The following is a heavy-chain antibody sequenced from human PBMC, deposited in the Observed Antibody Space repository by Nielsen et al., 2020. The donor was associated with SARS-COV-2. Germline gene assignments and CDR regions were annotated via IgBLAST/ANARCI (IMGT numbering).Heavy chain of an antibody. V-gene: IGHV3-11*03. CDR3: ARMEVQPCSGGSCDYGMDV. CDR1: GFTFSDYY. D-gene: IGHD2-15*01. J-gene: IGHJ6*02. CDR2: INKSGTYT. Sequence: GGSLRLSCEASGFTFSDYYMSWIRQAPGKGLEWVSYINKSGTYTDYADSVKGRFTVSRDTARNSVLLQMHSLRADDTAVYYCARMEVQPCSGGSCDYGMDVWGQGTTVTVSS.